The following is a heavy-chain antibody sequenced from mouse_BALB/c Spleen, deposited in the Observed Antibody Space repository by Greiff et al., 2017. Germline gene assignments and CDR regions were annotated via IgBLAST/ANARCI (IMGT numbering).Heavy chain of an antibody. D-gene: IGHD6-5*01. CDR3: ARAYGGYAMDY. V-gene: IGHV8-12*01. J-gene: IGHJ4*01. Sequence: QVTLKVSGPGILQPSQTLSLTCSFSGFSLSTSGMGVSWIRQPSGKGLEWLAHIYWDDDKRYDPSLKSRLTISKDTSSNQVFLKITSVDTADTATYYCARAYGGYAMDYWGQGTSVTVSS. CDR1: GFSLSTSGMG. CDR2: IYWDDDK.